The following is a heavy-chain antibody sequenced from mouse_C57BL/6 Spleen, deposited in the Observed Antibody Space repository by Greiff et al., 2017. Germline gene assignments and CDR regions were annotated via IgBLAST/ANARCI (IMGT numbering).Heavy chain of an antibody. Sequence: EVQRVESGPGLVKPSQSLSLTCSVTGYSITSGYYWNWIRQFPGNKLEWMGYISYDGSNNYNPTLKNRISITRDASKNQFFLKLNSVTTEDTATYYCAREGHYYGSSYGFDYWGQGTTLTVSS. CDR1: GYSITSGYY. D-gene: IGHD1-1*01. CDR3: AREGHYYGSSYGFDY. CDR2: ISYDGSN. V-gene: IGHV3-6*01. J-gene: IGHJ2*01.